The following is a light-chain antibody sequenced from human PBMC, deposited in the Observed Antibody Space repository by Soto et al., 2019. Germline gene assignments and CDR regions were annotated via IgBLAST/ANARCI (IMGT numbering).Light chain of an antibody. CDR3: STYTSASTS. J-gene: IGLJ2*01. Sequence: QSALTQSASVSGSPGQSITISCTGTEVGAHRFVSWYQQFPGTAPKLLIYEVIKRPSGISPRFSGSKAGNTASLTISGLQADDEADYFCSTYTSASTSFGGGTKLTVL. V-gene: IGLV2-14*01. CDR1: EVGAHRF. CDR2: EVI.